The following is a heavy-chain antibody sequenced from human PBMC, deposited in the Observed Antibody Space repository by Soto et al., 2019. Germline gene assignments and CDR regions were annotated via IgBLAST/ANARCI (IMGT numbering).Heavy chain of an antibody. CDR1: GYPLTAKY. CDR3: AKGGSIWTEWFDT. V-gene: IGHV1-2*02. D-gene: IGHD6-13*01. J-gene: IGHJ5*02. CDR2: INPSSGGT. Sequence: QVQLVQSGAEVKKPGASVKVSCKASGYPLTAKYLHWVRQAPGQGLEWMGWINPSSGGTKEAQKFRGRVTMTRDTSISAAYMELSRLPSDDTAVYYCAKGGSIWTEWFDTGGQGTLVTFPS.